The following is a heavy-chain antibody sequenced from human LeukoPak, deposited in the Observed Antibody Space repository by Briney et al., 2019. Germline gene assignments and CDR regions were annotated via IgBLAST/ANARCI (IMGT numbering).Heavy chain of an antibody. CDR2: INPNSADT. D-gene: IGHD6-13*01. CDR3: ARAAWSATSKFDS. CDR1: LYTFTHYY. Sequence: SSVKVSCKASLYTFTHYYLHWLRQDPGQGLEWVGWINPNSADTEYAQEFQGRVTMTRDTSNSTAYMELSRLRPDDTAVYYCARAAWSATSKFDSWGQGTRVTVSS. V-gene: IGHV1-2*02. J-gene: IGHJ5*01.